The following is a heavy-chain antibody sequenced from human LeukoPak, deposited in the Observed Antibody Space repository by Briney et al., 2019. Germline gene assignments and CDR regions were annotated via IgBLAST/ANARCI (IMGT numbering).Heavy chain of an antibody. D-gene: IGHD3-3*01. Sequence: SETLSLTCTVSGGSMSSNSYYWGWIRQPPGKGLEWIGRIYYSGGTYYNPSLKSRVTISVDTSKNQFSLKLSSVTAADTAVYYCARKKRVDPFDYWGQGTLVTVSS. CDR1: GGSMSSNSYY. CDR3: ARKKRVDPFDY. J-gene: IGHJ4*02. CDR2: IYYSGGT. V-gene: IGHV4-39*01.